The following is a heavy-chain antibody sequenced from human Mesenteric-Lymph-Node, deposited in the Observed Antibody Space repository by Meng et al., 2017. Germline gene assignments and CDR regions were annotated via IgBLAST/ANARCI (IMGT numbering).Heavy chain of an antibody. J-gene: IGHJ4*02. Sequence: QGQRQESGPGLVRPSETLSLTCTVSGGSVSSGNFYWNWIRQSPAKGLEWIGYVYYSGSTNYNPSLKSRVTISVDTSKNQFSLKLNSVTAADTAVYYCARERSRNDVGYFDYWGRGNLVTVFS. CDR3: ARERSRNDVGYFDY. D-gene: IGHD1-1*01. V-gene: IGHV4-61*01. CDR1: GGSVSSGNFY. CDR2: VYYSGST.